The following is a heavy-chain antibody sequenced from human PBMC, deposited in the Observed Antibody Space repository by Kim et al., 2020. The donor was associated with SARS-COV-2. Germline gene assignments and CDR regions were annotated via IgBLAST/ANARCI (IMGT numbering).Heavy chain of an antibody. D-gene: IGHD5-12*01. J-gene: IGHJ6*02. Sequence: SVKVSCKASGDTFSSYAMSWVRQAPGQGLEWMGGINPIFGTANYAQKFQGRVTITADASTSTAYMELSSLRSEDTAVYYCARSYSGYDGHYYYGMDVWGQGTTVTVSS. CDR3: ARSYSGYDGHYYYGMDV. CDR2: INPIFGTA. V-gene: IGHV1-69*13. CDR1: GDTFSSYA.